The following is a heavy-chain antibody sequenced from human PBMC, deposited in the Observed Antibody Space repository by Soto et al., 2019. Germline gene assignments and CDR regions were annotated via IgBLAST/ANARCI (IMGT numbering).Heavy chain of an antibody. D-gene: IGHD3-3*01. CDR2: IIPIFGTT. CDR3: ARDAIFGVVIRGIDYYYGMDV. V-gene: IGHV1-69*01. CDR1: GGTFSNYA. Sequence: QVQLVQSGAEVQKPGSSVKVSCKASGGTFSNYAISWVRQAPGQGLEWMGGIIPIFGTTNYAQKFQGRVTITADESTSPAYMELSSLRSEDTAVYYCARDAIFGVVIRGIDYYYGMDVWGQGTTVTVSS. J-gene: IGHJ6*02.